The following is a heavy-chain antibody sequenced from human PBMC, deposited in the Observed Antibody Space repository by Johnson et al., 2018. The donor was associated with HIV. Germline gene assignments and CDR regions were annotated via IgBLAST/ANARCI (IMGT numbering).Heavy chain of an antibody. CDR1: GFTVSSNY. CDR2: IYSGGST. D-gene: IGHD2-8*01. Sequence: VQLVESGGGVVRPGGSLRLSCAASGFTVSSNYMSWVRQAPGKGLEWVSVIYSGGSTYYADSVKGRFTISRDNSKNTLYLQMNSLRAEDTAVYYCAREGGIVLSPGSFDIWGQGTMVTVSS. V-gene: IGHV3-66*01. CDR3: AREGGIVLSPGSFDI. J-gene: IGHJ3*02.